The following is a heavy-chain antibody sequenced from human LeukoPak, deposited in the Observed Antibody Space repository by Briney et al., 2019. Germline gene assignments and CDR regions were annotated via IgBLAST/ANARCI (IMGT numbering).Heavy chain of an antibody. CDR3: ARAPGITGTTSFDY. J-gene: IGHJ4*02. D-gene: IGHD1-7*01. CDR2: IKQDGSEK. CDR1: GFTFSSYW. Sequence: GGSLRLPCAASGFTFSSYWMSWVRQAPGKGLEWVANIKQDGSEKYYVDSVKGRFTISRGNAKNSLYLQMNSLRAEDTAVYYCARAPGITGTTSFDYWGQGTLVTVSS. V-gene: IGHV3-7*01.